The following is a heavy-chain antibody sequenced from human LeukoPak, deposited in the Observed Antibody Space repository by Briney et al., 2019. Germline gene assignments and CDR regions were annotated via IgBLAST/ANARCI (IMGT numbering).Heavy chain of an antibody. CDR3: ARAVPPAGSGYLDHFDY. J-gene: IGHJ4*02. V-gene: IGHV3-30-3*01. D-gene: IGHD3-22*01. CDR2: ISYDGSNK. CDR1: GFTFSSYA. Sequence: GGSLRLSCAASGFTFSSYAMHWVRQAPGKGLEWVAVISYDGSNKYYADSVKGRFTISRDNSKNTLYLQMNRLRAEDTAVYYCARAVPPAGSGYLDHFDYWGQGTLVTVSS.